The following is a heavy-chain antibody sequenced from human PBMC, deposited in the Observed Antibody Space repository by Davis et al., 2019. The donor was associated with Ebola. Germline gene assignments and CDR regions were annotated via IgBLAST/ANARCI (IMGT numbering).Heavy chain of an antibody. D-gene: IGHD3-22*01. CDR3: ARGGYDSSGYYYDHWFDP. Sequence: SVKVSCKASGYTFTGYYMHWVRQAPGQGLEWMGWINPNSGGTNYAQKFQGRVTMTRDTSISTAYMELSRLRSDDPAVYYCARGGYDSSGYYYDHWFDPWGQGTLVTVSS. CDR1: GYTFTGYY. CDR2: INPNSGGT. V-gene: IGHV1-2*02. J-gene: IGHJ5*02.